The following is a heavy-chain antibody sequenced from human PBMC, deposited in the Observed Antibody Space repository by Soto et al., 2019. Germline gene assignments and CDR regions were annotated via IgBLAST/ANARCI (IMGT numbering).Heavy chain of an antibody. Sequence: QVQLVQSGAEVKKPGASVKVSCKASGYTFTSYGISWVRQAPGQGLEWMGWISAYNGNTNYAQKLQGRVTMTTDTSTSTAYMELRSLRSDDTAVYYCAREVRGYWAVECTNWFDPWGQGTLVTVSS. J-gene: IGHJ5*02. D-gene: IGHD6-19*01. CDR1: GYTFTSYG. CDR2: ISAYNGNT. V-gene: IGHV1-18*01. CDR3: AREVRGYWAVECTNWFDP.